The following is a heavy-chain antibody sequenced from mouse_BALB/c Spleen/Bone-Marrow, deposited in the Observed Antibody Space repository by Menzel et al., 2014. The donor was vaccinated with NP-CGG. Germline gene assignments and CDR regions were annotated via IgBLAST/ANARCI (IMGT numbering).Heavy chain of an antibody. V-gene: IGHV1S135*01. CDR2: IDPYRGGT. CDR1: GYAFTSYN. D-gene: IGHD2-12*01. J-gene: IGHJ4*01. CDR3: ARELRRAMDY. Sequence: EVQLQQSGPELVKPGASVKVSCKASGYAFTSYNMYWVKPSHGKSLEWIGYIDPYRGGTKYNQKFRGKATLTVDKSSNTAYIHLNSLTSEDSAVYFCARELRRAMDYWGQGTSATVSS.